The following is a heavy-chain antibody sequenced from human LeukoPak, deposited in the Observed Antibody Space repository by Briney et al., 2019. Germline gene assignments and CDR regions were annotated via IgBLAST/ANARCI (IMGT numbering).Heavy chain of an antibody. CDR1: GFTFSSYE. CDR3: ARFTGTGWYS. J-gene: IGHJ4*02. Sequence: PGGSLRLSCAASGFTFSSYEMNWVRQAPGKGLEWVSCITSSGSSIYYADSVKGRFTISRGNAKNSLYLQMNSLRAEDTAVYYCARFTGTGWYSWGQGTLVTVSS. D-gene: IGHD6-19*01. V-gene: IGHV3-48*03. CDR2: ITSSGSSI.